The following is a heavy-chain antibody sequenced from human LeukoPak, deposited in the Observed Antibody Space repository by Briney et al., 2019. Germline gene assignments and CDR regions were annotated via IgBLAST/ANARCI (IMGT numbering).Heavy chain of an antibody. CDR1: GFSFDDYG. Sequence: AGGSLRLSCAASGFSFDDYGMSWVRQAPGKGLEWVSAINWNGDSIVYADSAKGRFTISRDNAKNSLYLLMNILRAEDTALYYCARDALYDTSGYYSGYWGQGTLVTVSS. J-gene: IGHJ4*02. CDR2: INWNGDSI. CDR3: ARDALYDTSGYYSGY. V-gene: IGHV3-20*04. D-gene: IGHD3-22*01.